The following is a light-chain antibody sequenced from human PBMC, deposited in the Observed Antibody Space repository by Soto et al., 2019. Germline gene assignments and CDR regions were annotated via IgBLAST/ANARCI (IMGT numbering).Light chain of an antibody. CDR3: QQRIDWPWT. CDR2: DAS. Sequence: EIVLTQAPATLCLSPGERATLSCRASQSVSVYLAWYQQKPGQAPRLLISDASDRAAGGPVRFSGSGSGTDFTLTISSLEPEDFAVYLCQQRIDWPWTFGQGTKVDIK. CDR1: QSVSVY. J-gene: IGKJ1*01. V-gene: IGKV3-11*01.